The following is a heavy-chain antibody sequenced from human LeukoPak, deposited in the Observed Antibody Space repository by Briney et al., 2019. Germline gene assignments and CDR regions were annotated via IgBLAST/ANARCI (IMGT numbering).Heavy chain of an antibody. Sequence: SETLSLTCTVSGGSISSSSYYWGWIRQPPGKGLEWIGSIYYSGSTYYNPSLKSRVTISVDTSKNQFSLKLSSVTAADTAVYYCATGHWGSFDNWGQGTLVTVSS. CDR1: GGSISSSSYY. CDR3: ATGHWGSFDN. D-gene: IGHD7-27*01. V-gene: IGHV4-39*01. J-gene: IGHJ4*02. CDR2: IYYSGST.